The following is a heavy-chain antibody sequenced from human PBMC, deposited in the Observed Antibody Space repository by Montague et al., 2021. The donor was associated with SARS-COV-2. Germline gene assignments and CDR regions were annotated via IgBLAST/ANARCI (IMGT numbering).Heavy chain of an antibody. CDR3: ARSLAPSGTNYLPH. J-gene: IGHJ4*02. D-gene: IGHD3-10*01. CDR2: LHYSRSN. Sequence: SETLSLTCSVSGGSIGSYYWSWLRQPPGKGLEWIGHLHYSRSNTYSHSFKSRVTISIDTPKNQFSLKLSSVTAADTAVYYCARSLAPSGTNYLPHWGQGTLVTVSS. V-gene: IGHV4-59*01. CDR1: GGSIGSYY.